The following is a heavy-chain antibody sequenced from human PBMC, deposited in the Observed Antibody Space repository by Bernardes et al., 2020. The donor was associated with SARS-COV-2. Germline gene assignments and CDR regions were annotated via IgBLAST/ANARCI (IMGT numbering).Heavy chain of an antibody. Sequence: SEPLSLTCAVYGGSFSGYYWSWIRQPPGKGLEWIGEINHSGSTNYNPSLKSRVTISVDTSKNQFSLKLSSVTAADTAVYYCARRDSSSEYYYGMDVWGQGTTVTVSS. D-gene: IGHD6-13*01. CDR2: INHSGST. V-gene: IGHV4-34*01. J-gene: IGHJ6*02. CDR1: GGSFSGYY. CDR3: ARRDSSSEYYYGMDV.